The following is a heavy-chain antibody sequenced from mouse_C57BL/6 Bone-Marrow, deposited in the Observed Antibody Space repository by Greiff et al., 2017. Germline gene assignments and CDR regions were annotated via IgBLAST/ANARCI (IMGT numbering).Heavy chain of an antibody. CDR2: ISSCCCYT. Sequence: ELPRVASGGALVTPGWSLNLSCASSGFTFSSSGMSWVRQTPAKRLEWVATISSCCCYTYYLDSVKGGYTISRDKAKNTLYLQMSSLKSEDTAMYYCAREGDYDEDGGVWGPGTTVTVSS. CDR1: GFTFSSSG. CDR3: AREGDYDEDGGV. D-gene: IGHD2-4*01. J-gene: IGHJ1*01. V-gene: IGHV5-6*01.